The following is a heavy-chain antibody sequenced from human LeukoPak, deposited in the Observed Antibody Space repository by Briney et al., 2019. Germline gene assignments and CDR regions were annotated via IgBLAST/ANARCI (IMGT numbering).Heavy chain of an antibody. D-gene: IGHD3-3*01. V-gene: IGHV1-18*01. Sequence: EASVKVSCKASGYTFTTYGISWVRQAPGQGLEWMGWISTYNGNTNYAQKLQGRVTMTTETSTSTAYMELRSLRSDDTAVYYCAREVALGVRFAEWEKRREYYYNGMDVWGQGTTVTVSS. CDR3: AREVALGVRFAEWEKRREYYYNGMDV. CDR2: ISTYNGNT. CDR1: GYTFTTYG. J-gene: IGHJ6*02.